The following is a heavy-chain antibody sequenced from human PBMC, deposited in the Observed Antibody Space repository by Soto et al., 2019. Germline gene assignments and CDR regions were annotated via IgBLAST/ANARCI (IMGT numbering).Heavy chain of an antibody. Sequence: EVQLVESGGGLVQPGGSLRLSCAASGFSFSYYGMNWVRQAPGKGLEWVSYISTSSSNIYYADSVKGRFTISRDNAKNALRLQMNSLRAADTAVYYCARETSTGNYYMAVWGKGTTVTVSS. D-gene: IGHD2-2*01. V-gene: IGHV3-48*01. CDR1: GFSFSYYG. CDR3: ARETSTGNYYMAV. CDR2: ISTSSSNI. J-gene: IGHJ6*03.